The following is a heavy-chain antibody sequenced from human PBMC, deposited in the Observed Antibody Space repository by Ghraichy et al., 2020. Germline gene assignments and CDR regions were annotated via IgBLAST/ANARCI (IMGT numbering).Heavy chain of an antibody. CDR3: ARGAATGPY. CDR1: GFTFSRYW. D-gene: IGHD6-13*01. CDR2: INEDGSEK. V-gene: IGHV3-7*01. Sequence: GGSLRLSCTASGFTFSRYWMSWVRQAPGKGLEWVANINEDGSEKYYVDSVKGRFTISRDNAKNSLYLQMNSLRAEDTAVYYCARGAATGPYWGQGTLVTVSS. J-gene: IGHJ4*02.